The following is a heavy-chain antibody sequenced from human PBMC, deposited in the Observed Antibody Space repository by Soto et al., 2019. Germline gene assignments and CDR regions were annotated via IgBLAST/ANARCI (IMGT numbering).Heavy chain of an antibody. V-gene: IGHV3-7*05. J-gene: IGHJ4*02. Sequence: GGSLRLSCRASGFLFHNNWMTWVRQAPGKGLEWVANIKRDGSEKNYLDTVRGRFTISRDNADNSLYLQMNSLRVEDTAVYYCAKDRLYDPYWTIDSWGQGALVTVSS. D-gene: IGHD2-2*02. CDR1: GFLFHNNW. CDR2: IKRDGSEK. CDR3: AKDRLYDPYWTIDS.